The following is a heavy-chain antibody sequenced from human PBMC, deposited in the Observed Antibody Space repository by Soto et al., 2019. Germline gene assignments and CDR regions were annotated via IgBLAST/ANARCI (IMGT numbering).Heavy chain of an antibody. CDR1: GFTFSSYS. V-gene: IGHV3-21*01. Sequence: GSLRLSCAASGFTFSSYSMNWVRQAPGKGLEWVSSTSSSSSYIYYADSVKGRFTISRDNAKNSLYLQMNSLRAEDTAVYYCARAPGEVVPTDAFDIWGQGTMVTVSS. CDR2: TSSSSSYI. J-gene: IGHJ3*02. D-gene: IGHD2-21*01. CDR3: ARAPGEVVPTDAFDI.